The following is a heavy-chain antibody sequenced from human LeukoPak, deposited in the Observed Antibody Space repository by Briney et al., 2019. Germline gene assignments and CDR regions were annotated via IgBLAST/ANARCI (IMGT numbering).Heavy chain of an antibody. Sequence: GASVTVSCKASGGTFSSYAISWVRQAPGQGLEWMGGIIPILGIANYAQKFQGRVTITADKSTSTAYMELSSLRSEDTAVYYCAGEINSSGMYYWGQGTLVTVSS. D-gene: IGHD3-22*01. CDR1: GGTFSSYA. CDR3: AGEINSSGMYY. J-gene: IGHJ4*02. V-gene: IGHV1-69*10. CDR2: IIPILGIA.